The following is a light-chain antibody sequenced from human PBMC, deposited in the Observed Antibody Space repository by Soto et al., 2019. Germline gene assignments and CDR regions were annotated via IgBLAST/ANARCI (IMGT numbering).Light chain of an antibody. J-gene: IGKJ3*01. CDR1: QSVTCSY. CDR2: GAS. Sequence: EIVLTQSPGTLSLSPGERATLTCRASQSVTCSYLAWYQQKPGQAPRLLMYGASSRATGIPDRFSGSGSGTDFTLTISRLEPEDFAVYYCQQYGSSPLTFGPGTKVDIK. CDR3: QQYGSSPLT. V-gene: IGKV3-20*01.